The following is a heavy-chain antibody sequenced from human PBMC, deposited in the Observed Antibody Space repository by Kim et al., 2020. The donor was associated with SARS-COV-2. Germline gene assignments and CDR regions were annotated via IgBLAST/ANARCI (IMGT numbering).Heavy chain of an antibody. J-gene: IGHJ4*02. Sequence: GGSLRLSCAASGFTFSNYAMTWVRQAPGKGLEWVSGITGSGGRTYYADSVKGRFTVSRDNSKNTLYLQMNSLRAEDTAVYYCAKDVGVAGGSYFLFDYWGQGTLVTVSS. D-gene: IGHD1-26*01. CDR2: ITGSGGRT. CDR3: AKDVGVAGGSYFLFDY. CDR1: GFTFSNYA. V-gene: IGHV3-23*01.